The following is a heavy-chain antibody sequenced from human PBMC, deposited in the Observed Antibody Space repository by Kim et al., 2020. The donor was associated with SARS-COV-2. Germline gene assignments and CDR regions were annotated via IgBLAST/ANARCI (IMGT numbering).Heavy chain of an antibody. CDR3: TTRSRTTGTTLVRPYYYYGMDV. V-gene: IGHV3-15*01. CDR2: IKSKTDGGTT. D-gene: IGHD1-1*01. Sequence: GGSLRLSCAASGFTFSNAWMSWVRQAPGKGLEWVGRIKSKTDGGTTDYAAPVKGRFTISRDDSKNTLYLQMNSLKTEDTAVYYCTTRSRTTGTTLVRPYYYYGMDVWGQGTTVTVSS. J-gene: IGHJ6*02. CDR1: GFTFSNAW.